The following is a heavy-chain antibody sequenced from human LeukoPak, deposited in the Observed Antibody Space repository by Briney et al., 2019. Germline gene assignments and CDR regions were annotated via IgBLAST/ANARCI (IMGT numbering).Heavy chain of an antibody. V-gene: IGHV3-11*01. CDR1: GFTFSHYG. Sequence: GGSLRLSCAASGFTFSHYGMTWVRQAPGKGLEWVSSISRSGSTKYYADSVKGRFTISRDNAKNSLFLQMNSLRAEDTAMYYCARVLRYCSGGNCYSGGLGYMDVWGKGTTVTISS. D-gene: IGHD2-15*01. CDR2: ISRSGSTK. J-gene: IGHJ6*03. CDR3: ARVLRYCSGGNCYSGGLGYMDV.